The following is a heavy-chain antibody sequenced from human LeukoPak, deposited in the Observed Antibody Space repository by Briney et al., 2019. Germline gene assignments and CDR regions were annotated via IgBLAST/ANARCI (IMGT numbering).Heavy chain of an antibody. CDR1: GFTFSSYE. J-gene: IGHJ3*01. CDR3: AMKAVPRPRLYDAFDF. D-gene: IGHD2-2*02. CDR2: ISSSGSTI. Sequence: GGSLRLSCAASGFTFSSYEMNWVRQAPGKGLEWVSYISSSGSTIYYADSVKGRFTISRDNAKNSLYLQMNSLRAEDTAVYYCAMKAVPRPRLYDAFDFWGQGTVVSVSS. V-gene: IGHV3-48*03.